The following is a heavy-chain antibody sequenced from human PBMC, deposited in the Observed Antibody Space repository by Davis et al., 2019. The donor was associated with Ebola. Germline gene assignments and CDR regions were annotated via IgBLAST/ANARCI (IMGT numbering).Heavy chain of an antibody. CDR2: IYYSGST. CDR1: GGSISGYY. Sequence: SETLSLTCTVSGGSISGYYWSWIRQPPGKGLEWIGYIYYSGSTNYNPSLKSRVTISVDTSKNQFSLKLSSVTAADTAVYYCARDRYYDSSGYYYYYGMDVWGQGTTVTVSS. D-gene: IGHD3-22*01. CDR3: ARDRYYDSSGYYYYYGMDV. V-gene: IGHV4-59*01. J-gene: IGHJ6*02.